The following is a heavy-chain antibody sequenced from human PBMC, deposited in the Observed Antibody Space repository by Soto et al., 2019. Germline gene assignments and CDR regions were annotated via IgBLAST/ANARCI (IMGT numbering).Heavy chain of an antibody. J-gene: IGHJ4*02. D-gene: IGHD6-6*01. CDR2: IYYSGST. V-gene: IGHV4-59*08. CDR1: GGSISSYY. Sequence: SETLSLTCTVSGGSISSYYWSWIRQPPGKGLEWIGYIYYSGSTNYNPSLKSRVTISVDTSKNQFSLKLSSVTAADTAVYYCARRSYSSSYIYDYWGQGTLVTVSS. CDR3: ARRSYSSSYIYDY.